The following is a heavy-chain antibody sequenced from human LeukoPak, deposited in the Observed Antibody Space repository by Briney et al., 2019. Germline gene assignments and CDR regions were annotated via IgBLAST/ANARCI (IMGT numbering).Heavy chain of an antibody. CDR1: GGSISSYY. Sequence: PSETLSLTCTVSGGSISSYYWSWIRQPPGKGLEWIGYIYYSGSTNYNPSLKSRVTISVDTSKNQFSLKLSSVTAADTAVYYCARGGADGYVDYWGQGTLVTVSS. CDR2: IYYSGST. D-gene: IGHD5-24*01. V-gene: IGHV4-59*01. CDR3: ARGGADGYVDY. J-gene: IGHJ4*02.